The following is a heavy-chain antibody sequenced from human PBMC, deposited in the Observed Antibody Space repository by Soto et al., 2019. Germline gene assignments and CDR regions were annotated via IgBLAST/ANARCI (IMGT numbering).Heavy chain of an antibody. Sequence: EVQLLESGGDLVQPGGSLRLSCAASGFTFSNYAMSWVRQAPGKGLEWVSSLSGGGLSTYYAGSVKGRFTISRDNSKNTLYLQMNSLRAEDTAVYYCATIAATYDYWGQGTLVTVSS. CDR1: GFTFSNYA. J-gene: IGHJ4*02. D-gene: IGHD2-15*01. V-gene: IGHV3-23*01. CDR3: ATIAATYDY. CDR2: LSGGGLST.